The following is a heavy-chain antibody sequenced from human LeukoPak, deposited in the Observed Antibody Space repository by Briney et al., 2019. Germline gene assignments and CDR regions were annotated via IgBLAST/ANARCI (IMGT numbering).Heavy chain of an antibody. CDR3: ARDGIGPTNWGRLYYFDY. J-gene: IGHJ4*02. CDR2: IYSGGST. CDR1: EFSVGSNY. Sequence: PGGSLRLSCAASEFSVGSNYMTWVRQAPGKGLEWVSLIYSGGSTYYADSVKGRFTISRDNSKNTLYLQMNSLRAEDTAVYYCARDGIGPTNWGRLYYFDYWGQGTLVTVSS. V-gene: IGHV3-66*02. D-gene: IGHD7-27*01.